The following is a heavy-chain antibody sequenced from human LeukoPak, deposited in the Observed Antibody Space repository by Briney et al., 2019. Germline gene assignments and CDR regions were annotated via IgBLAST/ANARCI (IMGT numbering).Heavy chain of an antibody. CDR1: EYTFTGYY. J-gene: IGHJ4*02. V-gene: IGHV1-2*06. CDR3: ARGGRRYSSRCYGVD. Sequence: ASVKVSCKASEYTFTGYYMHWVRQAPGQGLEWMGRINPNIGSTNYAQKCQGRVTMTRDKSSSTAYMELSRLRSDDTAVYYCARGGRRYSSRCYGVDWGKRIIVTV. D-gene: IGHD6-13*01. CDR2: INPNIGST.